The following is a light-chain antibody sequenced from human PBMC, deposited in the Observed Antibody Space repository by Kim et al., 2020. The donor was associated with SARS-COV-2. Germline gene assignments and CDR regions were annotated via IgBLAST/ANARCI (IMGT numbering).Light chain of an antibody. CDR1: QGISNY. Sequence: GSVGERVTITCRASQGISNYLAWYQQKPGKAPKLLIYAASTLQFGVSTRFSGSGSGTEFTLTISDLQPEDVATYYCQKYDTAPWTFGHGTKVDIK. V-gene: IGKV1-27*01. J-gene: IGKJ1*01. CDR2: AAS. CDR3: QKYDTAPWT.